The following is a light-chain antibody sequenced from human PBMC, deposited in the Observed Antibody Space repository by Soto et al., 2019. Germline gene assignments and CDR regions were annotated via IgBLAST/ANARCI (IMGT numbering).Light chain of an antibody. V-gene: IGKV1-5*03. J-gene: IGKJ1*01. CDR2: RTS. CDR1: HSVSPW. CDR3: QQDSSSST. Sequence: DIRMTQSTSTLSASVGGRVTITCRASHSVSPWLAWYQQKPGKAPKLLIYRTSSLQNGVPARFSGRGSGTDFFLTISNLQPDDFATYYCQQDSSSSTVGQGTRVELK.